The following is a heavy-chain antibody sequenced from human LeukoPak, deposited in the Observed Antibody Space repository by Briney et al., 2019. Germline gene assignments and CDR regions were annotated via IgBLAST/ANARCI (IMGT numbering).Heavy chain of an antibody. CDR3: SAPSNCSSTSCCRAAFDI. V-gene: IGHV1-69*17. CDR1: GGTFSSYA. D-gene: IGHD2-2*01. Sequence: SVKVSCTASGGTFSSYAISWVRQAPGQGLEWMGGIIPIFGIANYAQKFQGRVTITANKSTRTAYMEPSSLRSEDTAVYYCSAPSNCSSTSCCRAAFDIWGQGTMVTVSS. J-gene: IGHJ3*02. CDR2: IIPIFGIA.